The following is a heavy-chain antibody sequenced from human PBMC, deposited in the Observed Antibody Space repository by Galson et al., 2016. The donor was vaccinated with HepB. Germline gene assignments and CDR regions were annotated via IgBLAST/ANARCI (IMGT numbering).Heavy chain of an antibody. Sequence: SLRLSCAASGFTFRSYWMSWVRQAPGKGLEWVSLICDGGSAYYQDSVKARFTISRDNFKNTLYLQMNNLRPEHTAVYFCARDPPGVPDFALDVWGQGTTVTVSS. CDR3: ARDPPGVPDFALDV. D-gene: IGHD3-10*01. CDR1: GFTFRSYW. J-gene: IGHJ6*02. V-gene: IGHV3-66*01. CDR2: ICDGGSA.